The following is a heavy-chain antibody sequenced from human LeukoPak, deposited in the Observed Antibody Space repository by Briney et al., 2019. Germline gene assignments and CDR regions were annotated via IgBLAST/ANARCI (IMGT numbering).Heavy chain of an antibody. CDR2: ISYDGSNK. D-gene: IGHD6-6*01. CDR1: GFTFSSYA. Sequence: PGGSLRLSCAASGFTFSSYAMHWVRQAPGKGLEWVAVISYDGSNKYYADSVKGRFTISRDNSKNTLYLQMNSLRAEDTAVYYCARRKASLCGMDVWGQGTTVTVSS. V-gene: IGHV3-30*04. J-gene: IGHJ6*02. CDR3: ARRKASLCGMDV.